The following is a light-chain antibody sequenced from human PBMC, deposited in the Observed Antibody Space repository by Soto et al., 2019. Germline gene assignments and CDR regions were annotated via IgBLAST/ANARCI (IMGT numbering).Light chain of an antibody. V-gene: IGLV2-14*01. CDR2: DVS. CDR3: RSYTSSSTLLYV. CDR1: SSDVGGYNY. J-gene: IGLJ1*01. Sequence: QSALPQPASVSGSPGQSITISCTGTSSDVGGYNYVSWYQQHPGKAPKLMIYDVSNRPSGVSNRFSGSKSGNTASLTISGLQAEDEADYYCRSYTSSSTLLYVCGTGTQVTVL.